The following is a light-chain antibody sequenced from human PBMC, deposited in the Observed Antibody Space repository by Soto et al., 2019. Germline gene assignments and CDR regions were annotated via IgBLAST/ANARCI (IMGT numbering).Light chain of an antibody. CDR1: QSVGSPY. J-gene: IGKJ5*01. CDR2: GGS. V-gene: IGKV3-20*01. Sequence: ESVLTQSPGNLALSPGARGALSCRVSQSVGSPYLAWYQQKPGQAPRLLIYGGSSRATGIPDRFSGSGSGTDFTLTISRLEPEDFAMYYCQQYGNSPITFGQGTRLEI. CDR3: QQYGNSPIT.